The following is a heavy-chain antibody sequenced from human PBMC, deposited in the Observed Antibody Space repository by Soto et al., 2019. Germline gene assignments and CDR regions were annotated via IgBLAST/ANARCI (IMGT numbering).Heavy chain of an antibody. CDR2: ISPYDDNT. V-gene: IGHV1-18*01. D-gene: IGHD3-22*01. Sequence: QVQLVQSGTEVKKPGASVKVSCKASGYTFNSYGISWVRQAPGQGLEWMGWISPYDDNTNYAQNLQGRVTMTTDTATRTAYMELRSLRSDDTAVYYCARGGYYDSSGXXXXHYYGMDAWGQGTTVTVS. CDR3: ARGGYYDSSGXXXXHYYGMDA. CDR1: GYTFNSYG. J-gene: IGHJ6*02.